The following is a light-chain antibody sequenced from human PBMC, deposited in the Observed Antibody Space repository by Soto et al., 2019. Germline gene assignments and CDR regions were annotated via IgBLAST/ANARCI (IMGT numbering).Light chain of an antibody. CDR1: SSDVGGYNY. Sequence: QSALTQPASVSGSPGQSITISCTGTSSDVGGYNYVSWYQQHPGKAPKLMISEVNDRPSGVSNRFSGSKSGNTASLTISGLQAEDEADYYCSSYTISSTLVFGGGTKLTVL. J-gene: IGLJ2*01. CDR2: EVN. V-gene: IGLV2-14*01. CDR3: SSYTISSTLV.